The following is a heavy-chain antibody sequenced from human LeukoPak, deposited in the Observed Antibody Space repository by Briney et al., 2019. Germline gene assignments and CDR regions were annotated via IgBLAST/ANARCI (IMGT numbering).Heavy chain of an antibody. Sequence: ASVKVSCKASGGTFNSYAISWVRQAPGQGLEWMGGVIPIFGTANYAQKFQGRVTITTDESTSTAYMELSSLRSEDTAVYYCARGVLVGATIGPWFDPWGQGTLVTVSS. D-gene: IGHD1-26*01. V-gene: IGHV1-69*05. J-gene: IGHJ5*02. CDR1: GGTFNSYA. CDR3: ARGVLVGATIGPWFDP. CDR2: VIPIFGTA.